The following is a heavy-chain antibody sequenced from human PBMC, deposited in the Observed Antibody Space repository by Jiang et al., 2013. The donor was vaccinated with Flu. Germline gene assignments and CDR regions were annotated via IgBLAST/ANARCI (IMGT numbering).Heavy chain of an antibody. CDR2: IYSGGST. CDR1: GFTVSSNY. V-gene: IGHV3-66*01. CDR3: ARDLVDTAIGDYYYGMDV. D-gene: IGHD5-18*01. Sequence: VQLVESGGGLVQPGGSLRLSCAASGFTVSSNYMSWVRQAPGKGLEWVSVIYSGGSTYYADSVKGRFTISRDNSKNTLYLQMNSLRAEDTAVYYCARDLVDTAIGDYYYGMDVWGQGTTVTVSS. J-gene: IGHJ6*02.